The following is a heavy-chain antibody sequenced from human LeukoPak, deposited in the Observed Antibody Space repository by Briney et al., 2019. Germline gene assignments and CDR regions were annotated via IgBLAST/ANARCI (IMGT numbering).Heavy chain of an antibody. V-gene: IGHV1-69*04. CDR3: ARVEGGYSYGLDY. D-gene: IGHD5-18*01. J-gene: IGHJ4*02. Sequence: SVEVSCKASGGTFSSYAISWVRQAPGQGLEWMGRIIPILGIANYAQKFQGRVTITADKSTSTAYMELSSLRSEDTAVYYCARVEGGYSYGLDYWGQGTLVTVSS. CDR2: IIPILGIA. CDR1: GGTFSSYA.